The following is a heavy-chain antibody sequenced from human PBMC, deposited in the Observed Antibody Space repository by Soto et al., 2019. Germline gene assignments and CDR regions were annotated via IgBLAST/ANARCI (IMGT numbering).Heavy chain of an antibody. Sequence: LSLSRIVSGFSVTSYTWSWVRQPANKGLEWIGRVFSSVSATYRPSLKSRVRISMDTPENRISLKLDSVTAADAGVYYCTRDGMTTGDTWGPGTLGTVSS. CDR3: TRDGMTTGDT. CDR2: VFSSVSA. CDR1: GFSVTSYT. J-gene: IGHJ4*02. D-gene: IGHD2-21*02. V-gene: IGHV4-4*07.